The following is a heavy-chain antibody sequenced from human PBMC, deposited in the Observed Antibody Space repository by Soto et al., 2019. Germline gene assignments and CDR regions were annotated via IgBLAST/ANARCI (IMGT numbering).Heavy chain of an antibody. D-gene: IGHD3-16*01. CDR2: IYYSGST. V-gene: IGHV4-39*01. CDR3: ARPGGTDYYYYMDV. Sequence: QLQLQESGPGLVKPSETLSLTCTVSGGSISSSSYYWGWIRQPPGTGLEWIGSIYYSGSTYYNPSLKSRVTISVDTSKNQFSLKLSSVTAADTAVYYCARPGGTDYYYYMDVWGKGTTVTVSS. CDR1: GGSISSSSYY. J-gene: IGHJ6*03.